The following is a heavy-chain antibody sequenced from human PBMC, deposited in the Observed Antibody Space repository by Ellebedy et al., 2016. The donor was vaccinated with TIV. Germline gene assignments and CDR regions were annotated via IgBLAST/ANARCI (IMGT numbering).Heavy chain of an antibody. CDR1: GYNFTNHW. V-gene: IGHV5-51*01. D-gene: IGHD3-22*01. J-gene: IGHJ6*02. CDR3: ARQTSYYDSRGYFLT. CDR2: IYPGDSDT. Sequence: GESLKISCKGSGYNFTNHWIAWVRQMPEKGLEWMGIIYPGDSDTRYSPSFQGQVTFSADKSIKTAYLQWTSLKASDTAVYYCARQTSYYDSRGYFLTWGQGTTVTVSS.